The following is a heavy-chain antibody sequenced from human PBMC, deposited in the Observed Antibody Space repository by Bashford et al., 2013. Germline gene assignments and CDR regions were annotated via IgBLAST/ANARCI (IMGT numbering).Heavy chain of an antibody. CDR2: INPNSGGT. D-gene: IGHD4-17*01. CDR1: GYTFTGYY. Sequence: VASVKVSCKASGYTFTGYYMHWVRQAPGQGLEWMGWINPNSGGTNYAQKFQGRVTMTRDTSISTAYMELSRLRSDDTAVYYCARDRTVATGAEYYPHVGPGHPGHRLL. CDR3: ARDRTVATGAEYYPH. V-gene: IGHV1-2*02. J-gene: IGHJ1*01.